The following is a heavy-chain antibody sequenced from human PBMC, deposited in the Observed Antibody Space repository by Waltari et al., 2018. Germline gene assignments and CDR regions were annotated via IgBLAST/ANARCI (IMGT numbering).Heavy chain of an antibody. V-gene: IGHV4-39*01. Sequence: QLQLQESGPGLVKPSENLSLTCTVSGGSIRRSSYYWGWIRQPPGKGLEWIGSIYYSGSTYYNPSLKSRVTISVDTSKNQFSLKLSSVTAADTAVYYCAWYRCWYDNYWGQGTLVTVSS. J-gene: IGHJ4*02. D-gene: IGHD6-13*01. CDR1: GGSIRRSSYY. CDR3: AWYRCWYDNY. CDR2: IYYSGST.